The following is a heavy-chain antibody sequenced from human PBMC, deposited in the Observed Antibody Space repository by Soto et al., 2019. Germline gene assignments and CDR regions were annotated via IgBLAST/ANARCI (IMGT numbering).Heavy chain of an antibody. CDR3: ARSDEYYYYMDV. V-gene: IGHV3-13*01. CDR1: GFTFSSYD. CDR2: IGTAGDT. J-gene: IGHJ6*03. Sequence: HPGGSLRLSCAASGFTFSSYDMHWVRQATGKGLEWVSAIGTAGDTYYPGSVKGRFTISRENAKNSLYLQMNSLRAGDTAVYYCARSDEYYYYMDVWGKGTTVTVSS.